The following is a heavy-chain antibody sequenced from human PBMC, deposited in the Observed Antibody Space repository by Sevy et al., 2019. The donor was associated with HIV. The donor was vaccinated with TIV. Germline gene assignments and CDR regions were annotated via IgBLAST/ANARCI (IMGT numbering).Heavy chain of an antibody. CDR3: AKNRPPGGSLFSKQAMDV. J-gene: IGHJ6*02. V-gene: IGHV3-30*18. CDR1: GFTFGTFD. Sequence: GGSLRLSCAASGFTFGTFDMHWVRQAPGKGLEWVAIISYDRDYRQYADSVRGRFSMSRDNSKNTMYLQMNGLSIEDTAGYYCAKNRPPGGSLFSKQAMDVWGRGTTVTVSS. D-gene: IGHD3-16*01. CDR2: ISYDRDYR.